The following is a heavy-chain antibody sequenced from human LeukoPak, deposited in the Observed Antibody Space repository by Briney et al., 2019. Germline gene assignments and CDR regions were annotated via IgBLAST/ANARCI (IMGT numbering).Heavy chain of an antibody. J-gene: IGHJ6*02. CDR2: FDPEDGET. V-gene: IGHV1-24*01. Sequence: ASVKVSCTVSGYTLTELSMHWVRQAPGKGLEWMGGFDPEDGETIYAQKFQGRVTMTEDTSTDTAYMELSSLRSEDTAVYYCATFRGFWSGYTYYYYGMDVWGQGTTVTVSS. D-gene: IGHD3-3*01. CDR3: ATFRGFWSGYTYYYYGMDV. CDR1: GYTLTELS.